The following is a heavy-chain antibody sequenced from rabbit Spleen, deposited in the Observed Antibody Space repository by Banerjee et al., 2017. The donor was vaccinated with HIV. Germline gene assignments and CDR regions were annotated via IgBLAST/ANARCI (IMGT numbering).Heavy chain of an antibody. J-gene: IGHJ4*01. CDR3: ARAANNIGYCAGL. CDR2: IDTGSSGFT. Sequence: QSLQESGGGLFQPGGSLALTCKASGVSFSGDSFSGDSYMCWVRQAPGKGLEWIVCIDTGSSGFTYFASWAKGRFTISKTSSTTVTLQMTSLTVADTATYWCARAANNIGYCAGLWGPGTLVTVS. D-gene: IGHD1-1*01. V-gene: IGHV1S40*01. CDR1: GVSFSGDSFSGDSY.